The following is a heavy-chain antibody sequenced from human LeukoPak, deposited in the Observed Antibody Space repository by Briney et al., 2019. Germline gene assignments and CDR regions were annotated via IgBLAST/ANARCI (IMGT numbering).Heavy chain of an antibody. CDR1: AYSISSGYY. CDR2: IYHSGNT. D-gene: IGHD2-15*01. V-gene: IGHV4-38-2*02. Sequence: SETLSLTCTVSAYSISSGYYWGWIRQLPGKGLEWIGSIYHSGNTYYNPSLKSRLTISVDTSKNQFSLKLRSVSAADTAVYYCARVEGYCSGGSCYYWYFDLWGRGTLVTVSS. J-gene: IGHJ2*01. CDR3: ARVEGYCSGGSCYYWYFDL.